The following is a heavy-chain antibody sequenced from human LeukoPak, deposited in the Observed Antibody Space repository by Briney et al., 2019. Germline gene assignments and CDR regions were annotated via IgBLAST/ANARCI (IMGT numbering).Heavy chain of an antibody. V-gene: IGHV3-21*01. J-gene: IGHJ4*02. CDR1: GFTFSTYT. D-gene: IGHD1-26*01. Sequence: GGSLRLSCAASGFTFSTYTMNWVRQAPGKGLEWVSSISSSSSYIYYADSVKGRFTISRDNAKNSLYLQMNSLRAEDTAVYYCARWRKKSGSYGFGDYWGQGTLVTVSS. CDR3: ARWRKKSGSYGFGDY. CDR2: ISSSSSYI.